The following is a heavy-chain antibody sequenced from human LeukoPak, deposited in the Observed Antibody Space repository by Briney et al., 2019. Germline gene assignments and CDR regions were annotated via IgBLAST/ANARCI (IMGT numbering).Heavy chain of an antibody. V-gene: IGHV1-8*01. CDR3: ARAAKGSLELFDY. J-gene: IGHJ4*02. D-gene: IGHD1-7*01. CDR2: MNPNSGNT. CDR1: GYTFTSYD. Sequence: ASVKVSCKASGYTFTSYDINWARQATGQGLEWMGWMNPNSGNTGYAQKFQGRVTMTRNTSISTAYMELSSLRSEDTAVYYCARAAKGSLELFDYWGQGTLVTVSS.